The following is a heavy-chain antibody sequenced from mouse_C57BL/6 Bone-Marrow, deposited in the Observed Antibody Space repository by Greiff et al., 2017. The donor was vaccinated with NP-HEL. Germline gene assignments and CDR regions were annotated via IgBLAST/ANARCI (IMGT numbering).Heavy chain of an antibody. V-gene: IGHV1-9*01. CDR3: ARYYYSSSYYAMDY. CDR1: GYPFTGYW. J-gene: IGHJ4*01. D-gene: IGHD1-1*01. Sequence: QVQLQQSGAELMKPGASVKLSCKATGYPFTGYWIEWVKQRPGHGLEWIGEILPGSGMTNYNEKFKGKATFTADTSSNTAYIQLSSLTTECSAIYYCARYYYSSSYYAMDYWGQGTSVTVSS. CDR2: ILPGSGMT.